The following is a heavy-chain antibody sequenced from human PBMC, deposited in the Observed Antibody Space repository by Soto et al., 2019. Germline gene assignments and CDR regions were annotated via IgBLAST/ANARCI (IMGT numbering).Heavy chain of an antibody. V-gene: IGHV3-23*01. CDR2: ISGSGGST. Sequence: PGGSLRLSCAASGFTFSSYAMSWVRQAPGKGLEWVSAISGSGGSTYYADSVKGRFTISRDNSKNTLYLQMNSLRSEDTAVYYCARPLKVWSIAANDAFDIWGQGTMVTVSS. CDR1: GFTFSSYA. CDR3: ARPLKVWSIAANDAFDI. D-gene: IGHD6-6*01. J-gene: IGHJ3*02.